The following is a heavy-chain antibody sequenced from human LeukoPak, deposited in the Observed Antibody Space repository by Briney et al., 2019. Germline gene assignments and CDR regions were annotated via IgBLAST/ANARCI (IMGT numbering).Heavy chain of an antibody. J-gene: IGHJ3*01. CDR1: GFSISSFP. CDR3: VRDHDWAFDL. CDR2: IRRESEFI. Sequence: GGSLRLSCADSGFSISSFPFNWVRQAPGKGLEWIAHIRRESEFISYADSVKGRFTISRDNGKKTLYLQMSSLRDVDTAVYFCVRDHDWAFDLWGQGTMVTVSS. V-gene: IGHV3-48*02. D-gene: IGHD3-9*01.